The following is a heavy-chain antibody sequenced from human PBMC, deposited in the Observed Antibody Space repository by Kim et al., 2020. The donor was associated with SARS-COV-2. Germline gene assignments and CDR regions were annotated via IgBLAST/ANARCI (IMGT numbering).Heavy chain of an antibody. CDR2: IYYSGST. Sequence: SETLYLTCTVSGGSISSGDYYWSWIRQPPGKGLEWIGYIYYSGSTYYNPSLKSRVTISVDTSKNQFSLKLSSVTAADTAVYYCARADDYGGNSFWGQGTLVTVSS. J-gene: IGHJ4*02. D-gene: IGHD4-17*01. CDR1: GGSISSGDYY. CDR3: ARADDYGGNSF. V-gene: IGHV4-30-4*01.